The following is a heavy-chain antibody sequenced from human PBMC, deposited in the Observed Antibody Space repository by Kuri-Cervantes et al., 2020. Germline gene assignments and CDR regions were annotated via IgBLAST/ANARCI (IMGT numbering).Heavy chain of an antibody. CDR1: GFTFSSYG. Sequence: LSLTCAASGFTFSSYGMHWVRQAPGKGLEWVAVISYDGSNKYYADSVKGRFTISRDNSKNTLYLQMNSLRAEDTAVYYCARTHQVAGTTGSGYWGQGTLVTVSS. CDR3: ARTHQVAGTTGSGY. J-gene: IGHJ4*02. CDR2: ISYDGSNK. V-gene: IGHV3-30*03. D-gene: IGHD6-19*01.